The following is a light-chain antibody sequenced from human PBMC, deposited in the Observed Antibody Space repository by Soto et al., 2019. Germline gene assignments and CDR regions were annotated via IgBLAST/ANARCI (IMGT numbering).Light chain of an antibody. CDR2: GNS. CDR1: NSNIGAGYD. V-gene: IGLV1-40*01. CDR3: QSYDTSLSGFGV. J-gene: IGLJ2*01. Sequence: QSVLTQPPSVSGAPGQRVTISCTGSNSNIGAGYDVHWYQQLPGTAPKLLIYGNSNRPSGVPDRFSGSKSGTSASLAITGLQAEDEADYYCQSYDTSLSGFGVFGGGTKLTVL.